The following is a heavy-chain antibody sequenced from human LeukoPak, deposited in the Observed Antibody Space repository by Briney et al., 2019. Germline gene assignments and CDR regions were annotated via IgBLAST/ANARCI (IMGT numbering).Heavy chain of an antibody. CDR3: AELGITMIGGV. Sequence: PGGSLRLSCAASGFTFSDYYMSWIRQAPGKGLEWVSYISNSGTIISYADSVKGRFTIFRDNTKNSLYLQMNSLRAEDTAVYYCAELGITMIGGVWGKGTTVTISS. CDR1: GFTFSDYY. D-gene: IGHD3-10*02. V-gene: IGHV3-11*04. J-gene: IGHJ6*04. CDR2: ISNSGTII.